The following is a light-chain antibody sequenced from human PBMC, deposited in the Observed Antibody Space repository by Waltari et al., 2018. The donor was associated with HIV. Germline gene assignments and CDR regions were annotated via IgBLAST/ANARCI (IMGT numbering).Light chain of an antibody. CDR1: SSDVGAYNL. Sequence: QSALTQPASVSGSPGQSLTISCTGTSSDVGAYNLVPWYQQHAGKAPKLMIFEVTQRPSGVSDRFSGSRSGNTASLTISGLQADDEGDYYCCSYTGTGVVFGGGTKLTVL. CDR2: EVT. V-gene: IGLV2-23*02. J-gene: IGLJ2*01. CDR3: CSYTGTGVV.